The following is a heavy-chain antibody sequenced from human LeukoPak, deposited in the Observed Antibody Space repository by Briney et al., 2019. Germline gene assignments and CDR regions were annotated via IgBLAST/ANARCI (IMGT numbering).Heavy chain of an antibody. CDR2: INSDGSST. Sequence: GGSLGLSCAASGFTFSSYWMHWVRQAPGKGLVWVSRINSDGSSTSYADSVKGRFTISRDNAKNTRYLQMNSLKPDDTAVYYCATDVTGGAISFWGQGALVTVSS. J-gene: IGHJ4*02. V-gene: IGHV3-74*01. CDR3: ATDVTGGAISF. D-gene: IGHD1-14*01. CDR1: GFTFSSYW.